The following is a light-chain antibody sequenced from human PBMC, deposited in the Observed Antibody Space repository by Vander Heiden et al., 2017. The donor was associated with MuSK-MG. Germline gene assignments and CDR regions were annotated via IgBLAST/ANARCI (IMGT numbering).Light chain of an antibody. V-gene: IGLV2-23*01. Sequence: QSALTQPASVSGSPGQSITISCTGPSSDLGSYDLVSWYLQHPGKAPKLMIYEATKRPSGISNRFSGSKSGNTASLTIFGLQAEDEADYYCCSYAGSSTLVFGGGTKLTVL. CDR2: EAT. J-gene: IGLJ2*01. CDR1: SSDLGSYDL. CDR3: CSYAGSSTLV.